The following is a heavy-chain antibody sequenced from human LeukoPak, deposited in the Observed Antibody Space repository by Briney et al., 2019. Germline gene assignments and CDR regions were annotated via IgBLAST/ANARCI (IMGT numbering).Heavy chain of an antibody. J-gene: IGHJ4*02. CDR2: IYFTGST. Sequence: SETLSLTCTVSGGSISNYYWNWIRQPPGKGLEWIGYIYFTGSTNYNPSLKSRVTISLDTSKNQFSLKLSSVTAADTAIYYCARGRWLQFRDWGPGTLVTVSS. CDR3: ARGRWLQFRD. V-gene: IGHV4-59*01. CDR1: GGSISNYY. D-gene: IGHD5-24*01.